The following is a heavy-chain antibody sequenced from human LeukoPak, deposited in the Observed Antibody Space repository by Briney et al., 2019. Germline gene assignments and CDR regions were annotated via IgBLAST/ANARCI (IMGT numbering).Heavy chain of an antibody. V-gene: IGHV7-4-1*02. CDR3: TRDLNYNKLDP. CDR2: INTNTGNP. Sequence: ASVKVSCKASGYTFTNYAMNWVRQAPGQGLEWMGWINTNTGNPTYAQGFTGRFVFSLDTSVSTAYLQISSLKTEDTAIYYCTRDLNYNKLDPWGQGTLVTVSS. J-gene: IGHJ5*02. CDR1: GYTFTNYA.